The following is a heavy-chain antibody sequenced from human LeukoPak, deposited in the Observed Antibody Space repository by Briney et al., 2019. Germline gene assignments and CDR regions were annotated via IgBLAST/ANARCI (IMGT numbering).Heavy chain of an antibody. CDR3: ARDNGDSGYDFDY. D-gene: IGHD5-12*01. Sequence: GRSLRLSCAASGFTFSSYGMHWVRQAPGKGLEWVAVIWYDGSNKYYADSVKGRFTISRDNSKNTLYLQMNSLRAEDTAVYYCARDNGDSGYDFDYWGQGTRVTVSS. CDR2: IWYDGSNK. V-gene: IGHV3-33*01. CDR1: GFTFSSYG. J-gene: IGHJ4*02.